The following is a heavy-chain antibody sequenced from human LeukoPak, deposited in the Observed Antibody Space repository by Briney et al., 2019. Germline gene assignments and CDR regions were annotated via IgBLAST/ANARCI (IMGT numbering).Heavy chain of an antibody. Sequence: SETLSLTCTVSGGSISSYYWNWIRQPPGKGLEWIGNIYYSGSTNYNPSLKSRVTISVDTSKNQFSLRLSSVTAADTAVYYCASNKGQWLFSDWGQGTLVTVSS. D-gene: IGHD6-19*01. CDR1: GGSISSYY. CDR3: ASNKGQWLFSD. CDR2: IYYSGST. J-gene: IGHJ4*02. V-gene: IGHV4-59*08.